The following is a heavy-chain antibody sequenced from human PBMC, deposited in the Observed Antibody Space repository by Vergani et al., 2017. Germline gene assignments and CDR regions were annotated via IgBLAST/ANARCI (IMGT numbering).Heavy chain of an antibody. Sequence: QVQLQQWGAGLLKPSETLSLTCAVYGGSFSGYYWSWIRQPPGKGLEWIGEINHSGSTNYNPSLKSRVTISVDTSKNQFSLKLSSVTAADTAVYYCARARRLITIFGVVKCLYFDYWGQGTLVTVSS. CDR3: ARARRLITIFGVVKCLYFDY. CDR2: INHSGST. CDR1: GGSFSGYY. J-gene: IGHJ4*02. V-gene: IGHV4-34*01. D-gene: IGHD3-3*01.